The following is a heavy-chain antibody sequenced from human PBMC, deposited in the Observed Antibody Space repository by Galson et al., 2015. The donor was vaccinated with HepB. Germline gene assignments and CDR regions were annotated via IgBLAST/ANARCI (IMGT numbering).Heavy chain of an antibody. Sequence: SLRLSCAASGFTFSSYAMHWVRQAPGKGLEWVAVISYDGSNKYYADSVKGRFTISRDNSKNTLYLQMNSLRAEDTAVYYCAGVSVWYQLSSNYFDYWGQGTLVTVSS. D-gene: IGHD2-2*01. CDR3: AGVSVWYQLSSNYFDY. V-gene: IGHV3-30-3*01. J-gene: IGHJ4*02. CDR1: GFTFSSYA. CDR2: ISYDGSNK.